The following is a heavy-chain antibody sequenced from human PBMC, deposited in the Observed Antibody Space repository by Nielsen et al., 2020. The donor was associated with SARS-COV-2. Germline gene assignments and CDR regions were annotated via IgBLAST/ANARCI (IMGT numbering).Heavy chain of an antibody. Sequence: ASVKVSCKASGYTFTSYGISCVRQAPGQGLEWIGWISPYNGNTNYAQKLQGRVTMTTDTSTSTAYMELRSLRSDDTAVYYCARTSREITIFGVVIRLGYWGQGTLVTVSS. CDR3: ARTSREITIFGVVIRLGY. CDR2: ISPYNGNT. D-gene: IGHD3-3*01. CDR1: GYTFTSYG. J-gene: IGHJ4*02. V-gene: IGHV1-18*01.